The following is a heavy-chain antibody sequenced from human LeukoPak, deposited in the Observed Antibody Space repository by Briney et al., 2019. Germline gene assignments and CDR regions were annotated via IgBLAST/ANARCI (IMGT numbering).Heavy chain of an antibody. CDR2: ISYDGSNK. CDR3: AKYGRGYSYAFDAFDI. D-gene: IGHD5-18*01. J-gene: IGHJ3*02. CDR1: GFTFSSYG. V-gene: IGHV3-30*18. Sequence: GGSLRLSCAASGFTFSSYGMHWVRQAPGKGLEWVAVISYDGSNKYYADSVKGRFTISRDNSKNTLYLQMNSLRAEDTAVYYCAKYGRGYSYAFDAFDIWGQGTMVTVSS.